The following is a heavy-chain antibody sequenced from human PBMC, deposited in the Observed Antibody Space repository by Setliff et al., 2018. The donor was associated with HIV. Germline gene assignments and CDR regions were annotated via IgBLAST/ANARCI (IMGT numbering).Heavy chain of an antibody. CDR3: ATGGGRYLHEWAY. CDR1: GFTFTNAW. CDR2: FKTDGGTT. Sequence: GGSLRLSCVASGFTFTNAWVNWVRQAPGTGLEWVGRFKTDGGTTDYAAPVKGRFTISRDDSKTTLYLQMNSLKTEDTAMYYCATGGGRYLHEWAYWGQGTRVTVSS. D-gene: IGHD3-10*01. V-gene: IGHV3-15*01. J-gene: IGHJ4*02.